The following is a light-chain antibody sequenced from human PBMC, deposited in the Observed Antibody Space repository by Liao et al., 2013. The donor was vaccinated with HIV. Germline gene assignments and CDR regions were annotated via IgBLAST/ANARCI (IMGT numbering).Light chain of an antibody. CDR1: KIGSES. Sequence: SYVLTQPASVSVAPGNTATITCGGGKIGSESVHWYQQKPGQAPVVVVYFDDARPSGIPERFSGSNSGNTATLTISGTQPVDEAEYFCQAWDSSAAVVFGGGTTLTVL. J-gene: IGLJ2*01. V-gene: IGLV3-21*01. CDR3: QAWDSSAAVV. CDR2: FDD.